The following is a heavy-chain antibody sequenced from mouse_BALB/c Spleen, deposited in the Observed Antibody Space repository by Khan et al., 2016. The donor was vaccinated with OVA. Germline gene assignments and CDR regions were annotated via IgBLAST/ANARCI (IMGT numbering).Heavy chain of an antibody. Sequence: VQLQQSGPELMKPGASVKISSKASGYSFTSYYIHWVMESHGKSLEWIGYIDPFSGDTTYNQKFKGKATLTVDKSSSTAYILLSNLTSEDSAVYYCTRHGYVAWFTYWGQGTLVTVSA. CDR3: TRHGYVAWFTY. CDR2: IDPFSGDT. V-gene: IGHV1-31*01. J-gene: IGHJ3*01. CDR1: GYSFTSYY. D-gene: IGHD2-2*01.